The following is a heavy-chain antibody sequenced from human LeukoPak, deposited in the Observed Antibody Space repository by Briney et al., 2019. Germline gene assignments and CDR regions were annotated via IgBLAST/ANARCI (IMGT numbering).Heavy chain of an antibody. D-gene: IGHD2-8*01. CDR2: ISDSGDYT. CDR1: GFTFSSYT. J-gene: IGHJ4*02. V-gene: IGHV3-23*01. CDR3: AKDTSIGKYCTSGVCSPFDY. Sequence: GGSLRLSCAGSGFTFSSYTMSWVRQAPGKGLEWVSAISDSGDYTYYADSVKGRFTISRDNSKNTLYLHVNSLRAEDTAVYYCAKDTSIGKYCTSGVCSPFDYWGQGTLVTVSS.